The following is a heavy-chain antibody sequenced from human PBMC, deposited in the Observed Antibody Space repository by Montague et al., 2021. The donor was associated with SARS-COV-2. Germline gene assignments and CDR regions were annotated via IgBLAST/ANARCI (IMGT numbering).Heavy chain of an antibody. CDR2: IYYSGST. V-gene: IGHV4-59*01. Sequence: SETLSLTCTVSGGSISSYYWSWIRQPPGKGLEWIGYIYYSGSTNYNPSLKSRVTISVDTSKNQFSLKLTSVTAADTAVYYCAREGIPTPGAEWKILHYHGMDVWGQGTTVTVSS. CDR3: AREGIPTPGAEWKILHYHGMDV. CDR1: GGSISSYY. J-gene: IGHJ6*02. D-gene: IGHD1-14*01.